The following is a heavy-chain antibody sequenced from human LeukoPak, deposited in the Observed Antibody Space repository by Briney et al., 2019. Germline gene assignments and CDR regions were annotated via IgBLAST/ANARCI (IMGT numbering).Heavy chain of an antibody. J-gene: IGHJ3*02. CDR3: ATGLEGTAMVPDAFDI. Sequence: ASVKVSCKASGYPFSNYDINWVRQAPGQGLEWMGWINPNSGGTNYAQKFQGRVTMTRDTSISTAYMELSSLRSEDTAVYYCATGLEGTAMVPDAFDIWGQGTMVTVSS. CDR2: INPNSGGT. CDR1: GYPFSNYD. D-gene: IGHD5-18*01. V-gene: IGHV1-2*02.